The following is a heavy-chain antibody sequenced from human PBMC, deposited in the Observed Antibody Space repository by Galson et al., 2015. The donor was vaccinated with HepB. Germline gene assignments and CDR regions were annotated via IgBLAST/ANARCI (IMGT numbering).Heavy chain of an antibody. V-gene: IGHV3-43*01. Sequence: SLRLSCAASGFTFNDYNMHWVRQAPGKGLEWVSLISCDGGSKYYADSVKGRFTISRDNSNNSLYLQMNSLRTEDTALYYCAKVEMATITELGAFDIWGQGTMVTVSS. CDR3: AKVEMATITELGAFDI. J-gene: IGHJ3*02. CDR1: GFTFNDYN. D-gene: IGHD5-24*01. CDR2: ISCDGGSK.